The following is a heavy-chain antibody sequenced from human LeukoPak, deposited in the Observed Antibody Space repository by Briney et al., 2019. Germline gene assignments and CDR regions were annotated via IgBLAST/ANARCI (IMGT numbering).Heavy chain of an antibody. CDR1: GYSFTSYW. D-gene: IGHD5-24*01. J-gene: IGHJ4*02. CDR3: ARYNREGYNAMGAHDF. V-gene: IGHV5-51*01. Sequence: GASLKISCKGSGYSFTSYWTGCVRQMPGKGLEWMVIIYHADSDIRYSPSFQGQVTISADRSTSSAYLQWSSLKASDIAMYDCARYNREGYNAMGAHDFWGQGTLVTVSS. CDR2: IYHADSDI.